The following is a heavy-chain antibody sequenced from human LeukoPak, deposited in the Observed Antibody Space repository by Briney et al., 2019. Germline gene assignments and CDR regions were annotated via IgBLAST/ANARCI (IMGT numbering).Heavy chain of an antibody. V-gene: IGHV3-7*04. CDR1: GFTFGTFW. CDR3: ARYQASRGFCDY. CDR2: IKQNGGEK. J-gene: IGHJ4*02. Sequence: GGSLRLSCAASGFTFGTFWMTWVRQAPGKGLEWVANIKQNGGEKNYVDSVKGRFTISRGNVENSLFLEMSSLTAEDTALYYCARYQASRGFCDYWGQGALVTVSS. D-gene: IGHD3-22*01.